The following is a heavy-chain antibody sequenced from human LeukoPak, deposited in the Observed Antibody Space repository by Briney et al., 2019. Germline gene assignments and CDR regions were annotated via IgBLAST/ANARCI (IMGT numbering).Heavy chain of an antibody. CDR1: GFNSEDHA. Sequence: GGSLRLSCVVSGFNSEDHAMHWVRQAPGKGLEWVSGIYWSSSGTGYADSVKGRFTVSRDSAKNSLYLQMNSLRPEDTALYYCVKDMNPGGADVGGQGTRVTVPS. J-gene: IGHJ6*02. D-gene: IGHD1-14*01. CDR3: VKDMNPGGADV. V-gene: IGHV3-9*02. CDR2: IYWSSSGT.